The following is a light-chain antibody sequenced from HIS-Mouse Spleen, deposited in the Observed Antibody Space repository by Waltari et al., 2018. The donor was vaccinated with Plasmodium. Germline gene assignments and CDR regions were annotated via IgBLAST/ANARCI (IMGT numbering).Light chain of an antibody. CDR1: SSDVGGYNY. J-gene: IGLJ3*02. Sequence: QSALTQPRSVSGSPGQSVTISCTGTSSDVGGYNYFSWYKQHPGKAPQLIIYDVSKRPSGVPDRFSGSKSGNTASLTISGLQAEDEADYYCCSYAGSYTWVFGGGTKLTVL. CDR3: CSYAGSYTWV. CDR2: DVS. V-gene: IGLV2-11*01.